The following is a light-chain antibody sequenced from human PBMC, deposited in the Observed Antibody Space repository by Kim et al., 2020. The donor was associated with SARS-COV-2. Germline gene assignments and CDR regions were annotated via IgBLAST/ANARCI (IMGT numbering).Light chain of an antibody. Sequence: DIQMTQSPSTLSASVGDRLTITCRASQSISSWLAWYQQKPGKAPKLLIYKASSLESGVPSRFSGSGSGTEFTLTISSLQPDDFATYYCQQYNSYLLTFGGGTKVDIK. CDR3: QQYNSYLLT. J-gene: IGKJ4*01. CDR2: KAS. CDR1: QSISSW. V-gene: IGKV1-5*03.